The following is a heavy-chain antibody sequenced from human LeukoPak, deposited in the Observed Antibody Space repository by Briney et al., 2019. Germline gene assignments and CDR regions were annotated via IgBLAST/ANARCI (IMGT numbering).Heavy chain of an antibody. V-gene: IGHV5-51*01. CDR1: GLSFTSSW. J-gene: IGHJ4*02. Sequence: GESLKISCKGSGLSFTSSWIGWVRQMPGKGLEWMGIIYPVDSDTRYIPSFQGQVTISADKSISTAYLQWSSLKASDTAIYYCARRPATHSFDFWGQGTLVTVSS. CDR2: IYPVDSDT. D-gene: IGHD2-15*01. CDR3: ARRPATHSFDF.